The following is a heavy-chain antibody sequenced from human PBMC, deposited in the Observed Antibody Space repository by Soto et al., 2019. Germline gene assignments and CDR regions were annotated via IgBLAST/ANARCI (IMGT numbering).Heavy chain of an antibody. CDR2: IYYSGST. Sequence: PSETLSLTGTVSVGSLSSSGYSGSWIRQHPGKGLEWIGYIYYSGSTYYNPSLKSRVTISVDTCNNQGSLTRRAVPAADTAVYYCERCGKHNSPGCYDYCMDVWGQGTTVTVSS. D-gene: IGHD1-20*01. V-gene: IGHV4-31*03. CDR1: VGSLSSSGYS. J-gene: IGHJ6*02. CDR3: ERCGKHNSPGCYDYCMDV.